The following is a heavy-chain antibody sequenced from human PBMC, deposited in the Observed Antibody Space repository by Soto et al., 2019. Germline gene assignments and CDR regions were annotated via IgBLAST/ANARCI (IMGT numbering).Heavy chain of an antibody. D-gene: IGHD2-21*02. CDR1: GGSMGGYY. J-gene: IGHJ3*02. CDR3: ARVSHIVVVPAVRGAFDI. Sequence: QVQLQESGPGLEKASETLSLTCTVSGGSMGGYYWSWIRQPPGKGLEWIGFIYDSGTTNYNPSLKSRGTISIDTSKNQFSLKLTSVTAADTAVYYCARVSHIVVVPAVRGAFDIWGQGTMITVPS. CDR2: IYDSGTT. V-gene: IGHV4-59*01.